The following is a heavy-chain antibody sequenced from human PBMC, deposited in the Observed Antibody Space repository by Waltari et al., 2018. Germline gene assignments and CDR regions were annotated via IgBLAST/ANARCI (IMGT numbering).Heavy chain of an antibody. CDR3: ARESLEGRELPYYYYYRDV. CDR2: INPNSWGT. J-gene: IGHJ6*03. Sequence: QVQLVQSGAEVKKPGASVKVSCKASGYTFTGYYMHWVRQAPGPGLEWMGRINPNSWGTNYAQKFQGRVTMTRDTAISTAYVELRRLRSDDTAVYYCARESLEGRELPYYYYYRDVWGKGTTVTVSS. D-gene: IGHD1-26*01. V-gene: IGHV1-2*06. CDR1: GYTFTGYY.